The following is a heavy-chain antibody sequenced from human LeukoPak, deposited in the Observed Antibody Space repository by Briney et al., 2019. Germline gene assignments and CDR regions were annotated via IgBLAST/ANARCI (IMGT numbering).Heavy chain of an antibody. V-gene: IGHV3-20*04. Sequence: GGSLRLSCAASGFTFDDYGMSWVRQAPGKGLEWVSGINWNGGSTGYADSVKGRFTISRDNAKDSLYLQMNSLRAEDTALYYCARVGGSYRFDYWGQGTLVTVSS. CDR3: ARVGGSYRFDY. CDR1: GFTFDDYG. D-gene: IGHD1-26*01. J-gene: IGHJ4*02. CDR2: INWNGGST.